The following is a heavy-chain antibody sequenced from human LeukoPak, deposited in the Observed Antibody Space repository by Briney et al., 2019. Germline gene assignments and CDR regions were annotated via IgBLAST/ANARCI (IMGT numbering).Heavy chain of an antibody. CDR3: AKRRSVSYYDYYFDY. CDR1: GFTFSSYD. CDR2: IGTAGDT. V-gene: IGHV3-13*01. D-gene: IGHD1-26*01. Sequence: GGSLRLSCAASGFTFSSYDMHWVRQATGKGLEWVSAIGTAGDTYYPGSVKGRFTISRENAKNSLYLQMNSLRAGDTAVYYCAKRRSVSYYDYYFDYWGQGTLVTVSS. J-gene: IGHJ4*02.